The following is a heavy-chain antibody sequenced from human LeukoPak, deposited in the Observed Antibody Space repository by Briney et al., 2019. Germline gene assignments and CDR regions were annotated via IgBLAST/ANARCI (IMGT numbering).Heavy chain of an antibody. J-gene: IGHJ3*02. D-gene: IGHD2-8*01. CDR3: ARDQWGFAFDI. V-gene: IGHV4-31*03. CDR1: GGSISSGGYY. Sequence: SQTLSLTCTVSGGSISSGGYYWSWICQHPGKGLEWIGYIYYSGSTYYNPSLKSRVTISVDTSKNQFSLKLSSVTAADTAVYYCARDQWGFAFDIWGQGTMVTVSS. CDR2: IYYSGST.